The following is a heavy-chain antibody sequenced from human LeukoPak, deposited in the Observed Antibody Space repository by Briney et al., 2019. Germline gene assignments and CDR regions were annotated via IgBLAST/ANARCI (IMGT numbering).Heavy chain of an antibody. CDR2: ISGSSSYI. V-gene: IGHV3-21*01. CDR3: ARVPAGVIGMKDAFDI. CDR1: GFTFSSYS. Sequence: GGSLRLSCAASGFTFSSYSLNWVRQAPGKGLEWVSSISGSSSYIYYADPEKGRFTISRHNAKNSLYLQMNSLRAEDTAVYYCARVPAGVIGMKDAFDIWGQGTMVTVSS. J-gene: IGHJ3*02. D-gene: IGHD3-16*02.